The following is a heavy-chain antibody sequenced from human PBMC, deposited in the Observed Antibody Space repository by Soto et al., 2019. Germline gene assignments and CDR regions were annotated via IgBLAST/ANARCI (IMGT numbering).Heavy chain of an antibody. V-gene: IGHV1-2*04. Sequence: ASVKVSCKASGYTFTGYYMHWVRQAPGQGLEWMGWINPNSGGTNYAQKFQGWVTMTRDTYISTAYMELRRLRSDDTAVYYCAREVWSGHFDVGGMDLWGQGTMVNVS. D-gene: IGHD3-3*01. CDR3: AREVWSGHFDVGGMDL. CDR1: GYTFTGYY. CDR2: INPNSGGT. J-gene: IGHJ6*02.